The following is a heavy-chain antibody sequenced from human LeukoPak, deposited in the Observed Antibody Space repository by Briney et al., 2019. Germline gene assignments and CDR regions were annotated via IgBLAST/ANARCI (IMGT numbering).Heavy chain of an antibody. Sequence: SETLSLTCTVSGGSISSGSYYWGWIRQPPGKGLEWIASMYYSGTTFYSPSLKSRVTISVGTSKNQLSLKLGSVTAADTAVYYCARHPPRDGSAFDYWGQGTLVTVSS. CDR3: ARHPPRDGSAFDY. CDR1: GGSISSGSYY. V-gene: IGHV4-39*01. CDR2: MYYSGTT. J-gene: IGHJ4*02.